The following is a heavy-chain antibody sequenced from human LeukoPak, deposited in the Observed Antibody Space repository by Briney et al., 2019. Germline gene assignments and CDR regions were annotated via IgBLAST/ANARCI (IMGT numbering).Heavy chain of an antibody. CDR2: ISYSGSTN. CDR3: ARDRFSSAWYAIDY. Sequence: SETLSLTCTISGGSISNYFWSWIRQPPGKGLEWIGYISYSGSTNNHNPSLKSRVTISVDTSKNQFSLKLSSVTAADTAVYYCARDRFSSAWYAIDYWGQGTLVTVSS. V-gene: IGHV4-59*01. J-gene: IGHJ4*02. CDR1: GGSISNYF. D-gene: IGHD6-19*01.